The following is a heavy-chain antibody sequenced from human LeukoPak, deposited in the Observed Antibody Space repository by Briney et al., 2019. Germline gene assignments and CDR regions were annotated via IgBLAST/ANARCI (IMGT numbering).Heavy chain of an antibody. CDR1: GYRFTDYW. V-gene: IGHV5-51*01. CDR3: ARVWNCGGDCYSDYYYYMDV. D-gene: IGHD2-21*02. J-gene: IGHJ6*03. CDR2: IYSGDSDT. Sequence: GESLKISCKGSGYRFTDYWIGLVRQMPGKGLEWMGIIYSGDSDTRYSPSFQGQVTISADKSINTAHLQWSSLKASDTGLYYCARVWNCGGDCYSDYYYYMDVWGEGTTVTVSS.